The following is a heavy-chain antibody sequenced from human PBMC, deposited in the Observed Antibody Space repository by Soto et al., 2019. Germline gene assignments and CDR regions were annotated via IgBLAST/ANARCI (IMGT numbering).Heavy chain of an antibody. Sequence: EVQLVESGGGLIQPGGSLRLYCEVSGFTFRSYAMMWVRQAPGKGLEWVSKISSGGIDTYYADSVKGRFTISRDNAKSTLHLQMNNLRVEDTAVYYCVREYFGESIWVQGTMVTVSP. CDR1: GFTFRSYA. J-gene: IGHJ3*01. V-gene: IGHV3-48*01. CDR2: ISSGGIDT. D-gene: IGHD3-10*01. CDR3: VREYFGESI.